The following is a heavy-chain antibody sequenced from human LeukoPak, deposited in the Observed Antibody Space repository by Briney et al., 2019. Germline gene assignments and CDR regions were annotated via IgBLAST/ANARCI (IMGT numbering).Heavy chain of an antibody. D-gene: IGHD6-13*01. CDR3: ARAGAAAGYYMDV. J-gene: IGHJ6*03. CDR2: IYSGGST. V-gene: IGHV3-66*01. Sequence: PGGSLRLSCAASGFNVSTSYMTWVRQAPGKGLEWVSLIYSGGSTYYADSVKGRFTISRDNSKNTLYLQMNSLRAEDTAAYYCARAGAAAGYYMDVWGKGTTVTISS. CDR1: GFNVSTSY.